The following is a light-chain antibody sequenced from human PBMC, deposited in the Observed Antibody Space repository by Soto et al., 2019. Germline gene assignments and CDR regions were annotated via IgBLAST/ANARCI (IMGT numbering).Light chain of an antibody. Sequence: EIVLTQSPGTLSLSPGERATLSCRASQSVSSSYLAWYQQKPGPAPRLLIYGASSRATGIPDRFSGSGSGTDFTLTISRLEPEDFAVYYCQQYGSSPVTFGQGTKLEIK. J-gene: IGKJ2*01. V-gene: IGKV3-20*01. CDR1: QSVSSSY. CDR2: GAS. CDR3: QQYGSSPVT.